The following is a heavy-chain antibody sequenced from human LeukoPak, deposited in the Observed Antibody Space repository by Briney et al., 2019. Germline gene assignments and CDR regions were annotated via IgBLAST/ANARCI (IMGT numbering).Heavy chain of an antibody. CDR1: GFTFSSYA. J-gene: IGHJ4*02. V-gene: IGHV3-23*01. CDR3: AKVDCSGGSCYLDY. D-gene: IGHD2-15*01. Sequence: GGSLRLSCAASGFTFSSYAMSWVRQAPGKGLEWVSAISGSGGSTYYADSVKGRFTISRDNSKNTPYLQMNSLRAEDTAVHYCAKVDCSGGSCYLDYWGQGTLVTVSS. CDR2: ISGSGGST.